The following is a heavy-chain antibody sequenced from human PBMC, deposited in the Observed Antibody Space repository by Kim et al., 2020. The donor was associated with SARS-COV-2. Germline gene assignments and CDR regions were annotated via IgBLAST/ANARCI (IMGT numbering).Heavy chain of an antibody. J-gene: IGHJ3*02. CDR3: ARRAGRYFGTVDSFNI. Sequence: SETLSLTCTVSGGSISSVGYYWSWIRQHPGKGLEWIGYIYYSGSSSYKPSLKSRVSISRDTSNNRFSLRLTSMTAADTAVDYCARRAGRYFGTVDSFNIWGLGIMVTVSS. V-gene: IGHV4-31*03. CDR1: GGSISSVGYY. D-gene: IGHD1-1*01. CDR2: IYYSGSS.